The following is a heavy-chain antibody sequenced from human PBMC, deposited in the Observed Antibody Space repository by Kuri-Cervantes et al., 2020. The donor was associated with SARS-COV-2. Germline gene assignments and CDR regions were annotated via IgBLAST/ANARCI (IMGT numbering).Heavy chain of an antibody. CDR2: INHSGST. J-gene: IGHJ2*01. CDR3: ARGLRPYWYFDL. CDR1: GGSFSDYY. Sequence: SQTLSLTCAVYGGSFSDYYWSWIRQPPGKGLEWIGEINHSGSTNYNPSLKSRVTISVDTSKNQFSLKLSSVTAADTAVYYCARGLRPYWYFDLWGRGTLVTVSS. V-gene: IGHV4-34*01.